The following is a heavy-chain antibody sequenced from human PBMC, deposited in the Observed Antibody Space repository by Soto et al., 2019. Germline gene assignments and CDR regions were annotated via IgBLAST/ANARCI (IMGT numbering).Heavy chain of an antibody. Sequence: QVQLVQSGAEVKKPGASVKVSCKASGYIFTSYGISWVRQAPGQGLEWMGWISAYNGNTNYAQKFQGGVTTTPDTSTSTAYMELRSLRSDDTAVYYCARDFSSGTYPSYFDYWGQGTLVTVSS. CDR1: GYIFTSYG. D-gene: IGHD1-26*01. CDR2: ISAYNGNT. CDR3: ARDFSSGTYPSYFDY. J-gene: IGHJ4*02. V-gene: IGHV1-18*01.